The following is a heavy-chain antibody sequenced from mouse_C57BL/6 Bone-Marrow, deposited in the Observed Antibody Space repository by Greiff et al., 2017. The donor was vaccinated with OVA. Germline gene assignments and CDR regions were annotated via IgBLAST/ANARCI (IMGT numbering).Heavy chain of an antibody. J-gene: IGHJ3*01. CDR1: GFTFTSYG. CDR3: ARGGLGAWFAY. V-gene: IGHV1-81*01. CDR2: IYPRSGNT. D-gene: IGHD2-4*01. Sequence: QVQLQQSGAELARPGASVKLSCKASGFTFTSYGISWVKQRTGQGLEWIGEIYPRSGNTYYNEKFKGKATLTADKSSSTAYMELRSLRSEDSAVYFCARGGLGAWFAYWGQGTLVTVSA.